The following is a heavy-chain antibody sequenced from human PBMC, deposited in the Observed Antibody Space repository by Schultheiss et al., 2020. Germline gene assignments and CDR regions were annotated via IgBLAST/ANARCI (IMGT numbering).Heavy chain of an antibody. Sequence: GGSLRLSCAASGFTFSDAWMTWVRQAPGKGLEWVGRIKNKIDGGTTDYAAPVKGRFTILRDDSKSTLFLQMNSLKAEDTAVYYCATDPPEGCGGDCSSDVFDIWGQGTMVTVSS. V-gene: IGHV3-15*07. D-gene: IGHD2-21*02. CDR1: GFTFSDAW. CDR3: ATDPPEGCGGDCSSDVFDI. J-gene: IGHJ3*02. CDR2: IKNKIDGGTT.